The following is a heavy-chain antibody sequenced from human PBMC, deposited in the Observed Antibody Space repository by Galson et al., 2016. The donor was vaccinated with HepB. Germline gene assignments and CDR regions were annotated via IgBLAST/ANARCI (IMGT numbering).Heavy chain of an antibody. CDR3: ARGHVDIGMVTGRLYH. Sequence: SVKVSCKASGGTFSSSVINWVRQAPGQGLEWMGGIIPLFTTPNYAQKFQGRVTLTADESTSTAYMELRSLRSEDTAVYYCARGHVDIGMVTGRLYHWGQGTPVAVSS. CDR1: GGTFSSSV. V-gene: IGHV1-69*13. CDR2: IIPLFTTP. J-gene: IGHJ4*02. D-gene: IGHD5-18*01.